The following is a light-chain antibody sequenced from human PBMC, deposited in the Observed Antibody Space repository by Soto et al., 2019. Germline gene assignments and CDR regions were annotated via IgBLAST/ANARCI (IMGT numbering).Light chain of an antibody. V-gene: IGKV2-28*01. Sequence: DIVMTQSPLSLPVTPGEPASISCRSSRSLLYSNGYNYLDWYLQKPGQSPQLMILLGSYRASGVPDRFSGRGAGPDFTLKISRVEAEDVGVYYCMKALHNPLHTFGLGTRLEIK. CDR3: MKALHNPLHT. CDR1: RSLLYSNGYNY. CDR2: LGS. J-gene: IGKJ2*01.